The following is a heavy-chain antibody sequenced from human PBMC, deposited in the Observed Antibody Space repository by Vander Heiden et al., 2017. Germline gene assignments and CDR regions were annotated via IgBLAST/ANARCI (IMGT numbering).Heavy chain of an antibody. CDR3: AKDCDFWSGYSYFDY. D-gene: IGHD3-3*01. CDR1: GFTFSSYA. CDR2: ISGSGGST. J-gene: IGHJ4*02. V-gene: IGHV3-23*01. Sequence: EVQLLESGGGLVQPGGSLRLPCAASGFTFSSYAMRWVRQAPGKGLEWVSAISGSGGSTYYADSVKGRFTISRDNSKNTLYLQMNSLRAEDTAVYYCAKDCDFWSGYSYFDYWGQGTLVTVSS.